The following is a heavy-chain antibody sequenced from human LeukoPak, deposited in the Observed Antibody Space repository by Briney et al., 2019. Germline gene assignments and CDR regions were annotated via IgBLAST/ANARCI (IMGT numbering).Heavy chain of an antibody. J-gene: IGHJ4*02. CDR3: ARVQWGRNDRAFDY. V-gene: IGHV4-59*01. D-gene: IGHD1-1*01. Sequence: PSETLSLTCTVSGGSISSYYWSWIRQPPGKGLEWIGYIYYSGSTNYNPSLKSRVTISVDTSKNQFSLKLSSVTAADTAVYYCARVQWGRNDRAFDYWGQGTLVTVSS. CDR2: IYYSGST. CDR1: GGSISSYY.